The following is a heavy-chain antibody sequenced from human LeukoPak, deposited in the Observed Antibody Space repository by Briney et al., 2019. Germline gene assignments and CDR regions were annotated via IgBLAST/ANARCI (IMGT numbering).Heavy chain of an antibody. Sequence: ASVKVSCKASGYTFTSYGFSWVRQAPGQGLEWMGWIAAYNSDTNYAQMFQGRATMTTDTSTSTAYMELRSLRFDDTAVYYCARKPRTTVEDYWGQGTLVTVSS. CDR2: IAAYNSDT. CDR1: GYTFTSYG. CDR3: ARKPRTTVEDY. V-gene: IGHV1-18*01. J-gene: IGHJ4*02. D-gene: IGHD4-23*01.